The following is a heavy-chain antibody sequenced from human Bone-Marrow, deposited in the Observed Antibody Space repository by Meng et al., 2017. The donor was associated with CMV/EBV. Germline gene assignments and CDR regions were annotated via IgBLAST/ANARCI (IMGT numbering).Heavy chain of an antibody. Sequence: SETLSLTCAVYGGSFSGYYWSWIRQPPGKGLEWIGYIYYSGSTYYNPSLKSRVTISVDTSKNQFSLKLRSVTTADTAVYYCARGGYSSGWYLGEVDYWGQGTLVTVSS. V-gene: IGHV4-34*01. CDR1: GGSFSGYY. CDR3: ARGGYSSGWYLGEVDY. CDR2: IYYSGST. D-gene: IGHD6-19*01. J-gene: IGHJ4*02.